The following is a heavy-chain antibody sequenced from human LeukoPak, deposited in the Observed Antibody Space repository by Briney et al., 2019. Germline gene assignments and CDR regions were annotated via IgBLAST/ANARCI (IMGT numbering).Heavy chain of an antibody. CDR2: IIPIFGTA. Sequence: SVKVSCKASGGTFSSYAISWVRQAPGQGLVWMGGIIPIFGTANYAQKFQGRVTITADESTSTAYMELSSLRSEDTAVYYCARESLAVAGSFDYWGQGTLVTVSS. D-gene: IGHD6-19*01. CDR3: ARESLAVAGSFDY. CDR1: GGTFSSYA. V-gene: IGHV1-69*13. J-gene: IGHJ4*02.